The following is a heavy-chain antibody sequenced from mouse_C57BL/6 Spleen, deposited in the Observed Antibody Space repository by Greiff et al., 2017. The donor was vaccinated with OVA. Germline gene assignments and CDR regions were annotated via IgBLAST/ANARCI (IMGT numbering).Heavy chain of an antibody. J-gene: IGHJ1*03. D-gene: IGHD2-3*01. CDR1: GYSITSGYY. Sequence: EVKLMESGPGLVKPSQSLSLTCSVTGYSITSGYYWNWIRQFPGNKLEWMGYISYDGSNNYNPSLKNRISITRDPSKNQFFLKLNSVTTEDTATYYGARGNDGYPSYWYFDVWGTGTTVTVSS. V-gene: IGHV3-6*01. CDR2: ISYDGSN. CDR3: ARGNDGYPSYWYFDV.